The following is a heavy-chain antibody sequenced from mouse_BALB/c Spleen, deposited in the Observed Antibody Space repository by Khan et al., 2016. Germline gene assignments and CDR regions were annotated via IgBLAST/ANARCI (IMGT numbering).Heavy chain of an antibody. Sequence: QVQLKQSGAELMKPGASVKISCKATGYTFSSYWIEWVKKRPGHGLEWIGEILPGSGSTNYNEKFKGKATFTADTSSNTAYMQLSSLTSEDSAVYYCASPYGNYAMDYWGQGTSVTVSS. CDR2: ILPGSGST. V-gene: IGHV1-9*01. D-gene: IGHD2-10*02. CDR1: GYTFSSYW. CDR3: ASPYGNYAMDY. J-gene: IGHJ4*01.